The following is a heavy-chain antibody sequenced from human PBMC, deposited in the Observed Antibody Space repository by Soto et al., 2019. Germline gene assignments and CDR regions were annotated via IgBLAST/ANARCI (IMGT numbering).Heavy chain of an antibody. CDR3: ARVAIPAAIINWFDP. Sequence: PGGSLRLSCASSVFTFIDYYMRWIRQAPGKGLEWVSYISSSGSTIYYADSVKGRFTISRDNAKNSLYLQMNSLRAEDTAVYYCARVAIPAAIINWFDPWGQGTLVTVLL. D-gene: IGHD2-2*02. CDR2: ISSSGSTI. CDR1: VFTFIDYY. J-gene: IGHJ5*02. V-gene: IGHV3-11*01.